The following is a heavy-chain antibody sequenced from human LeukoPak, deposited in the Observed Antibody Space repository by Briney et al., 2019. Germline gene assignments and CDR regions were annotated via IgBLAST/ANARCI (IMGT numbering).Heavy chain of an antibody. CDR3: ARSVHYYYDSSGYSKFDY. D-gene: IGHD3-22*01. J-gene: IGHJ4*02. V-gene: IGHV3-23*01. CDR1: GFTFSSYA. Sequence: PGGSLRLSCAASGFTFSSYAMSWVRQAPGKGLEWVSAISGSGASTYYADSVKGRFTISRDNSKNTLYLQMNSLRAEDTAVYYCARSVHYYYDSSGYSKFDYWGQGTLVTVSS. CDR2: ISGSGAST.